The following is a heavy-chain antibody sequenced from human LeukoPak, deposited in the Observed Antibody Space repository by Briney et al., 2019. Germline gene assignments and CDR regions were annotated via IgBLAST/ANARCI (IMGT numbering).Heavy chain of an antibody. CDR1: GGSISRYY. CDR2: IYYSGST. J-gene: IGHJ4*02. CDR3: ARESTSYYDFWSGYYSDFDY. V-gene: IGHV4-59*12. Sequence: SETLSLTCTVSGGSISRYYWSWIRQPPGTGLEWIGYIYYSGSTNYNPSLKSRVTISVDTSKNQFSLKLSSVTAADTAVYYCARESTSYYDFWSGYYSDFDYWGQGTLVTVSS. D-gene: IGHD3-3*01.